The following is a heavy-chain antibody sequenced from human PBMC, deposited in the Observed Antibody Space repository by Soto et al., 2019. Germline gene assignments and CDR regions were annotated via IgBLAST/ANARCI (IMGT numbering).Heavy chain of an antibody. D-gene: IGHD6-13*01. CDR1: GCTFSSYA. CDR3: AKDGIIAAAGLYNWFDP. CDR2: ISGSGGST. J-gene: IGHJ5*02. V-gene: IGHV3-23*01. Sequence: GGSLRLSCAASGCTFSSYAMSWVRQPPGKGLEWVSDISGSGGSTYYADSVRGRFTISVDNSKNTLYLQMNSLRAEDTAVYYCAKDGIIAAAGLYNWFDPWGQGTLVTVSS.